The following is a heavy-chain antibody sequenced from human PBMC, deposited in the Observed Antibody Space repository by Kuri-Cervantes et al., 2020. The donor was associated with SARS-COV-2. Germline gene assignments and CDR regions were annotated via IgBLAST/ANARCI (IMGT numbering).Heavy chain of an antibody. CDR2: INHSGST. CDR1: GGSISSGDYY. J-gene: IGHJ4*02. CDR3: ARGVPGF. D-gene: IGHD5/OR15-5a*01. V-gene: IGHV4-39*07. Sequence: GSLRLSCTVSGGSISSGDYYWSWIRQPPGRGLEWIGEINHSGSTNYNPSLKSRVTISVDTSKNQFSLKLTSVTAADTAVYYCARGVPGFWGPGTLVTVSS.